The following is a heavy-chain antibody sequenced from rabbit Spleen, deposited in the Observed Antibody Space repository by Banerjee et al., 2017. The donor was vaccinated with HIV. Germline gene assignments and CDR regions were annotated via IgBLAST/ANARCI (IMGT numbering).Heavy chain of an antibody. CDR3: ARDTASSFSSYGMDL. CDR2: IDSATGNT. V-gene: IGHV1S40*01. CDR1: GVSFSGDSY. Sequence: QSLAESGGDLVKPGASLTLTCIASGVSFSGDSYMSWVRQAPGSGLEWIACIDSATGNTVYATWAKGPFTISKTSSTTVTLQMTRLTAADTATYFCARDTASSFSSYGMDLWGPGTLVTVS. D-gene: IGHD8-1*01. J-gene: IGHJ6*01.